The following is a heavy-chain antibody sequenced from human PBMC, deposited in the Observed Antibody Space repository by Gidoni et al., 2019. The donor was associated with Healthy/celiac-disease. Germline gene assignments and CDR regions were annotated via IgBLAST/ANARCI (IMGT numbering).Heavy chain of an antibody. J-gene: IGHJ4*02. CDR2: ISSSSRYI. CDR1: GFTFSSYS. CDR3: ARDMKDWATMIVGPSGFDY. Sequence: EVQLVASGGGLVKPGGSLRLYCAASGFTFSSYSMNWVRQAPGKGLEWVSSISSSSRYIYYADSVKGRFTISRDNAKNSLYLQMNSLGAEDTAVYYCARDMKDWATMIVGPSGFDYWGQGTLVTVSS. V-gene: IGHV3-21*01. D-gene: IGHD3-22*01.